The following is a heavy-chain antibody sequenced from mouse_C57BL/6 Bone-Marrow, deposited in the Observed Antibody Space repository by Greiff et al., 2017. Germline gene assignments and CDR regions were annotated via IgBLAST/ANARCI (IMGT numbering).Heavy chain of an antibody. CDR3: VRWGYGSSYGY. CDR2: INPNYGTT. CDR1: GYSFTDYN. V-gene: IGHV1-39*01. Sequence: VQLKESGPELVKPGASVKISCKASGYSFTDYNMNWVKQSNGKSLEWIGVINPNYGTTSYNQKFKGKATLTVDQSSSTAYMQLNSLTSEDSAVYYGVRWGYGSSYGYWGQGTTLTVSS. D-gene: IGHD1-1*01. J-gene: IGHJ2*01.